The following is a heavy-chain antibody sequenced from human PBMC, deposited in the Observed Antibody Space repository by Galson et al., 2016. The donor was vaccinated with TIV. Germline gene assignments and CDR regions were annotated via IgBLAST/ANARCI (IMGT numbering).Heavy chain of an antibody. CDR2: FDPEQHKK. D-gene: IGHD2/OR15-2a*01. J-gene: IGHJ4*02. Sequence: LEWMAGFDPEQHKKIYAQKLEGRVTLTDDTSTDTAFLELSSLSFEDTAVYYCASVAWFPGLSLDNWGQGTLVIVSS. CDR3: ASVAWFPGLSLDN. V-gene: IGHV1-24*01.